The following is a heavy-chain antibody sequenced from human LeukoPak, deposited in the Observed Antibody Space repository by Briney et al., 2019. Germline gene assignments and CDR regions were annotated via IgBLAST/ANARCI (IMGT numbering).Heavy chain of an antibody. CDR1: GGSFSGYY. CDR2: INHSGGT. J-gene: IGHJ5*02. V-gene: IGHV4-34*01. Sequence: SETLSLTCTVYGGSFSGYYWSWIRQPPGKGLEWIGEINHSGGTNYNPSLKSRLTISLDTSKNQFSLKLSSVTAADTAVYYCARLVAGRGGWFDPWGQGTLVTVSS. D-gene: IGHD6-19*01. CDR3: ARLVAGRGGWFDP.